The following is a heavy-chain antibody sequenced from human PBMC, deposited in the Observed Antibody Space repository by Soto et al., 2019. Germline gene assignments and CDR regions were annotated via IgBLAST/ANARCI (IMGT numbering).Heavy chain of an antibody. D-gene: IGHD2-2*01. CDR2: ISSSSRHT. V-gene: IGHV3-11*06. Sequence: QVQLVESGGGLVKPGGSLRLSCAASGFTFSDYYMTWILQAPGKGLEWLSYISSSSRHTNYADSVKGRFTISRDNSRNSLFLQMNSLRAEDTALYDCAKVTVVLSAADDDIYYYYNAMDVWGQGTTVTVSS. J-gene: IGHJ6*02. CDR1: GFTFSDYY. CDR3: AKVTVVLSAADDDIYYYYNAMDV.